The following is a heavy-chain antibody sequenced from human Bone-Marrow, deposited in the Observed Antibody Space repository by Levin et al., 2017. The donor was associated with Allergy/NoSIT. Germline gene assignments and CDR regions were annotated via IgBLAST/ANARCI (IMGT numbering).Heavy chain of an antibody. D-gene: IGHD3-10*01. Sequence: LSLTCAASGFTFSSSAMHWVRQAPGKGLEWVAVISYDGSNKYYADSVKGRFTISRDNSKNTLYLQMNSLRAEDTAVYYCARDYYGSGTDYWGQGTLVTVSS. CDR2: ISYDGSNK. V-gene: IGHV3-30-3*01. CDR3: ARDYYGSGTDY. CDR1: GFTFSSSA. J-gene: IGHJ4*02.